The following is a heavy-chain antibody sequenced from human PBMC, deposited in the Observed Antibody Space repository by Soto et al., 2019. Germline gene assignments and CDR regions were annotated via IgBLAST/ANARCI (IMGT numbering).Heavy chain of an antibody. CDR2: ISSSSSTI. CDR3: ARAGFTSFTHYYYDSSGYGYLFDY. J-gene: IGHJ4*02. CDR1: GFTFSSYS. Sequence: GGSLRLSCAASGFTFSSYSMNWVRQAPGKGLEWVSYISSSSSTIYYADSVKGRFTISRDNAKNSLYLQMNSLRAEDTAVYYCARAGFTSFTHYYYDSSGYGYLFDYWGQGTLVTVSS. D-gene: IGHD3-22*01. V-gene: IGHV3-48*01.